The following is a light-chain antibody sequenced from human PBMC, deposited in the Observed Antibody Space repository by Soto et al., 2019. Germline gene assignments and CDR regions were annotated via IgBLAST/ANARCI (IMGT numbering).Light chain of an antibody. CDR1: RSDVGGYNY. V-gene: IGLV2-14*01. CDR2: AVT. J-gene: IGLJ1*01. CDR3: SSYTSSSTL. Sequence: QSALTQPASVSGSPGQSITISCTGTRSDVGGYNYVSWYQQHPGKAPKLMIYAVTDRPSGVSSRFSGSKSGNTASLTISGLQAEDEADYYCSSYTSSSTLFGTGTKLTVL.